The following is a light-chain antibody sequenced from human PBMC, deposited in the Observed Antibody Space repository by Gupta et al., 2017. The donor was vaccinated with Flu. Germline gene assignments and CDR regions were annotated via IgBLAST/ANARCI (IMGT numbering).Light chain of an antibody. CDR1: QSLVYSDGNTV. Sequence: DDVMTQSPLSLPVALGQPASTSCRSSQSLVYSDGNTVLHWFQQRPGQAPRRLIYLVSHRDSGVPDRFSGSGSGTDFTLKISRVEAEDVGVYFCMQGAHWPWAFGQGTKVEIK. J-gene: IGKJ1*01. CDR2: LVS. CDR3: MQGAHWPWA. V-gene: IGKV2-30*01.